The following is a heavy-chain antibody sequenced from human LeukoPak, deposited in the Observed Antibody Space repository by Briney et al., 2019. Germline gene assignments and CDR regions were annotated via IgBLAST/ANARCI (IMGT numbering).Heavy chain of an antibody. V-gene: IGHV1-8*01. J-gene: IGHJ4*02. CDR1: VYSFTTYD. Sequence: GASVKVSCKPSVYSFTTYDFNWVRQATGQGLEWMGWMNPNSARTGYAQKFQGRVTMTWDASINTAYLELNSLTSDDTAIYFCARAAKYSPYYFDYWGQGSLVTVSS. CDR3: ARAAKYSPYYFDY. D-gene: IGHD6-6*01. CDR2: MNPNSART.